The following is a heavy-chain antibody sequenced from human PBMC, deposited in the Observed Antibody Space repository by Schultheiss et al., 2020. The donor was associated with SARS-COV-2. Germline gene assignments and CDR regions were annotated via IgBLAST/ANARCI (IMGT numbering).Heavy chain of an antibody. D-gene: IGHD2-2*01. CDR1: GGSFSGYY. CDR3: AKDECSSTSCPLRGSYYMDV. J-gene: IGHJ6*03. V-gene: IGHV4-34*01. Sequence: SQTLSLTCAVYGGSFSGYYWSWIRQPPGKGLEWIGEINHSGSTNYNPSLKSRVTISVDTSKNQFSLKLSSVTAADTAVYYCAKDECSSTSCPLRGSYYMDVWGKGTTVTVSS. CDR2: INHSGST.